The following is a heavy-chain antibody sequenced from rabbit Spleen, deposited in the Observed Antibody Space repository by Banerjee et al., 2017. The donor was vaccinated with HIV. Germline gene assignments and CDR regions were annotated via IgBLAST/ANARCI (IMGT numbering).Heavy chain of an antibody. CDR2: IYAGSSGRT. V-gene: IGHV1S45*01. J-gene: IGHJ4*01. CDR1: SSSYW. Sequence: SSSYWICWVRQAPGKGLEWIACIYAGSSGRTYYATWAKGRFTISKTSSTTVTLQMTSLTAADTATYFCATDVSGSGDYKLWGQGTLVTVS. CDR3: ATDVSGSGDYKL. D-gene: IGHD1-1*01.